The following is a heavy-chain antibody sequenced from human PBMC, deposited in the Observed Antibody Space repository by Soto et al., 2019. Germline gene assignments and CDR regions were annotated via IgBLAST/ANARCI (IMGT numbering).Heavy chain of an antibody. D-gene: IGHD2-2*01. CDR2: INAGNGNT. Sequence: ASVKVSCKASGYSFTSYAIYWARQAPGQRLEWMGWINAGNGNTKYSQKLQGRVTFTGDTSASTAHMELSSLRSEDTAVYFCARGVENIVVVLDVFGYYGMDVWGQGTTVTVS. CDR1: GYSFTSYA. CDR3: ARGVENIVVVLDVFGYYGMDV. V-gene: IGHV1-3*01. J-gene: IGHJ6*02.